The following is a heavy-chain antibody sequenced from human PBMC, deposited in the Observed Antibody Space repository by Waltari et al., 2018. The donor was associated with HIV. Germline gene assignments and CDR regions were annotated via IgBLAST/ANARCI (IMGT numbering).Heavy chain of an antibody. D-gene: IGHD3-22*01. V-gene: IGHV2-70*15. CDR1: GFSLSTSGMC. Sequence: QVTLRESGPALVKPTQTLTLTCTFSGFSLSTSGMCVSWIRQPPGKALEWLARIDWDDDKYYSTSLKTRLTISKDTSKNQVVLTMTNMDPVDTATYYCARIKAHYYDSSGYDPGAFDIWGQGTMVTVSS. CDR2: IDWDDDK. CDR3: ARIKAHYYDSSGYDPGAFDI. J-gene: IGHJ3*02.